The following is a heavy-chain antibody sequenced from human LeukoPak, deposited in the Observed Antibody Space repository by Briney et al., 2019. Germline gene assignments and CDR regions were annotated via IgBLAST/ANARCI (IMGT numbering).Heavy chain of an antibody. J-gene: IGHJ4*02. D-gene: IGHD3-9*01. CDR3: ARLRYSDK. V-gene: IGHV3-30*03. CDR1: GFTFSSYG. CDR2: ISYDGSNK. Sequence: GGSLRLSCAASGFTFSSYGMHWVRQAPGKGLEWVAVISYDGSNKYYADSVKGRFTISRDNSKNTLYLQMDSLRAEDTAVYYCARLRYSDKWGQGTLVTVSS.